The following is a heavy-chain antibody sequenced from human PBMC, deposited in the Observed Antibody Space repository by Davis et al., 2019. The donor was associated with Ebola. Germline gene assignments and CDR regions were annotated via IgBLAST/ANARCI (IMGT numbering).Heavy chain of an antibody. V-gene: IGHV1-69*01. J-gene: IGHJ6*03. CDR3: ARSITIFGVVIPDYYYYYMDV. D-gene: IGHD3-3*01. CDR1: GFTFSSYA. CDR2: IIPIFGTA. Sequence: KISCAASGFTFSSYAISWVRQAPGQGLEWMGGIIPIFGTANYAQKFQGRVTITADESTSTAYMELSSLRSEDTAVYYCARSITIFGVVIPDYYYYYMDVWGKGTTVTVSS.